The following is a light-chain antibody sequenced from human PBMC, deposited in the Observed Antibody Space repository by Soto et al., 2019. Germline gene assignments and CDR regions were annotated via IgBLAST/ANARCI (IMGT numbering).Light chain of an antibody. Sequence: IQLTHSPSTLSGSVGDRVTITCRASQTISSWLAWYQQKPGKAPKLLIYKASSLESGVPSRFSGSGSGTEFTLTISSLQPDDFATYYCQQYDVYSTFGQGTKVDIK. CDR1: QTISSW. J-gene: IGKJ1*01. V-gene: IGKV1-5*03. CDR2: KAS. CDR3: QQYDVYST.